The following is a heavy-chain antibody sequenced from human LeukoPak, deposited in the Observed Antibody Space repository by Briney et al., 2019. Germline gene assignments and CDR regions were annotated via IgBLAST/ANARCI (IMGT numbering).Heavy chain of an antibody. CDR1: GFTFSSYG. D-gene: IGHD2-15*01. CDR3: ARSVMYCSGGSCYYYYGMDV. J-gene: IGHJ6*04. V-gene: IGHV3-33*01. CDR2: IWYDGSNK. Sequence: GGSLRLSCAASGFTFSSYGMRWVRQAPGKGLEWVAVIWYDGSNKYYADSVKGRFTISRDNSKNTLYLQMNSLRAEDTAVYYCARSVMYCSGGSCYYYYGMDVWGKGTTVTVSS.